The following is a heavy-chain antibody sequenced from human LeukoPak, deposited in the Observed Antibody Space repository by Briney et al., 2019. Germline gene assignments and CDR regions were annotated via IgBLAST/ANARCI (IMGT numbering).Heavy chain of an antibody. CDR2: INPNSGGT. Sequence: ASVKVSCKASGYTFTGYYMHWVRQAPGQGLGWMGWINPNSGGTNYAQKFQGRVTMTRDTSISTAYMELSRLRSDDTAVYYCARDGSPQNYDILTGYYTRDVNWFDLWGQGTLVTVSS. D-gene: IGHD3-9*01. V-gene: IGHV1-2*02. CDR3: ARDGSPQNYDILTGYYTRDVNWFDL. J-gene: IGHJ5*02. CDR1: GYTFTGYY.